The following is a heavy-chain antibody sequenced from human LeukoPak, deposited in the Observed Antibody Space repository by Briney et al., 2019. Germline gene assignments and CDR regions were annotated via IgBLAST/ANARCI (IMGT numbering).Heavy chain of an antibody. J-gene: IGHJ4*02. CDR2: INPNSGGT. Sequence: AASVKVSCKASGYTFTGYYMHWVRQAPGQGLEWMGWINPNSGGTNYAQKFQGRVTMTRDTSISTAYMELSRLRSDDTAVYYCARSPITIYGVVLRYYFDYWGQGTLVTVSS. CDR3: ARSPITIYGVVLRYYFDY. V-gene: IGHV1-2*02. D-gene: IGHD3-3*01. CDR1: GYTFTGYY.